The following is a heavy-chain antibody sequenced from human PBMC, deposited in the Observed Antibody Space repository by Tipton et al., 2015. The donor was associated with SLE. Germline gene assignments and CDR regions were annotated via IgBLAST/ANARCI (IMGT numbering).Heavy chain of an antibody. D-gene: IGHD5-24*01. CDR1: GYTFTSYG. CDR2: IIPIFGTA. Sequence: QSGAEVKKPGASVKVSCKASGYTFTSYGISWVRQAPGQGLEWMGGIIPIFGTANYAQKFQGRVTITADESTSTAYMELSSLRSEDTAVYYCARPDGYNGDAFDIWGQGTMVTVSS. CDR3: ARPDGYNGDAFDI. V-gene: IGHV1-69*13. J-gene: IGHJ3*02.